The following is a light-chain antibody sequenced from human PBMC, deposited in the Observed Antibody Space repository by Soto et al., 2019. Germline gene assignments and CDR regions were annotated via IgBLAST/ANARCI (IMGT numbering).Light chain of an antibody. J-gene: IGKJ1*01. CDR1: QSLSSSY. CDR3: QHDGRSPDT. CDR2: DAS. Sequence: ELVLTQSPGTLSLSPGEGATLSCRASQSLSSSYLAWYQQKPGQAPRLLIYDASRRATGIPVRFSGSGSGTDFTLTISRLEAVDFAVYYCQHDGRSPDTFGQGTKVEIK. V-gene: IGKV3-20*01.